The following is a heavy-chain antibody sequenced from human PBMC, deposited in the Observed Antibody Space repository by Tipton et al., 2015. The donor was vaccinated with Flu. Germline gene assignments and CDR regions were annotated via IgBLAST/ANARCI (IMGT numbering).Heavy chain of an antibody. Sequence: TLSLTCTVSGGSISSYYWGWIRQPPGKGLEWIGYIYYSGSTNYNPSLKSRVTISVDTSKNQFSLKLSSVTAADTAVYYCARYDYGDHSAFDIWGQGTMVTVSS. J-gene: IGHJ3*02. CDR1: GGSISSYY. CDR3: ARYDYGDHSAFDI. V-gene: IGHV4-59*01. CDR2: IYYSGST. D-gene: IGHD4-17*01.